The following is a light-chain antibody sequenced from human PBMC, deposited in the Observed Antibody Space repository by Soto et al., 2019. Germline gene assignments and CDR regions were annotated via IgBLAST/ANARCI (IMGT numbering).Light chain of an antibody. Sequence: QSVLTQPRSVSGSPGQSVTISCTGTSSDVGGYNYVSWYQQHPAKVPKLIIYDVSKRPSGVPDRSSGSKSGNTASLTISGLQDEDEADYYCCSYAGGPYVVGTGTKVTVL. CDR3: CSYAGGPYV. J-gene: IGLJ1*01. V-gene: IGLV2-11*01. CDR1: SSDVGGYNY. CDR2: DVS.